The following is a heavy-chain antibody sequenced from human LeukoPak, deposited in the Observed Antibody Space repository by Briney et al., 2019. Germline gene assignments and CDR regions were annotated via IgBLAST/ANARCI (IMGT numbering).Heavy chain of an antibody. CDR3: AKDLWRNYYSSSDY. Sequence: GGSLRLSCAASGFTFSSHAMSWVRQAPGKGLEWVSAISGSGGSTYYADSVKGRFTISRDNSKNTLYLQMNSLRAEDTAVYYCAKDLWRNYYSSSDYWGQGTLVTVSS. D-gene: IGHD3-10*01. J-gene: IGHJ4*02. CDR2: ISGSGGST. V-gene: IGHV3-23*01. CDR1: GFTFSSHA.